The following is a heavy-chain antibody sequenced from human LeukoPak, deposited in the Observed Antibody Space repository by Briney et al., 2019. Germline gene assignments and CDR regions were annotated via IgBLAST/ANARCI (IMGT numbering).Heavy chain of an antibody. Sequence: GGSLRLSCAASGFTFSSYGMHWVRQAPGKGLEWVAVISYDGSNKYYADSVKGRFTISRDNSKNTLYLQMNSLRAEDTAVYYCGRGFSIVPAGIPDYWGLGTLVTVSS. CDR2: ISYDGSNK. CDR1: GFTFSSYG. J-gene: IGHJ4*02. D-gene: IGHD2-2*02. CDR3: GRGFSIVPAGIPDY. V-gene: IGHV3-30*03.